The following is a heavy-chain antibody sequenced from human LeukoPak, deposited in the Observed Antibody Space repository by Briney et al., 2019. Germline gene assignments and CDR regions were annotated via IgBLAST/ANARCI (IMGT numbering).Heavy chain of an antibody. Sequence: PSETQSLTCAVSGGSISSGGYSWSWIRQPPGKGLEWIGYIYHSGSTYYNPSLKSRVTISVDRSKNQFSLKLSSVTAADTAVYYCARGGTTVTTWFDPWGQGTLVTVSS. D-gene: IGHD4-11*01. CDR2: IYHSGST. V-gene: IGHV4-30-2*01. CDR1: GGSISSGGYS. J-gene: IGHJ5*02. CDR3: ARGGTTVTTWFDP.